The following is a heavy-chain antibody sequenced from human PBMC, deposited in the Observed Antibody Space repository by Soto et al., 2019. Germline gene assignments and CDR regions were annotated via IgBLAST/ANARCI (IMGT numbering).Heavy chain of an antibody. CDR1: GDSINSFY. Sequence: KPSETLSLTCTVSGDSINSFYWTWIRQPPGKGLEWIGYIFYNRGTNYNPSLKSRVTISLDTSKNQFSLKLSSVTAADTAVYYCASWSGAAAALDYWGQGTLVTVSS. D-gene: IGHD3-3*01. CDR2: IFYNRGT. CDR3: ASWSGAAAALDY. V-gene: IGHV4-59*01. J-gene: IGHJ4*02.